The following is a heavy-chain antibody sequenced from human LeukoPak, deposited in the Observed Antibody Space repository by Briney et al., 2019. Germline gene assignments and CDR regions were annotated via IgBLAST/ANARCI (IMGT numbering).Heavy chain of an antibody. CDR3: ARGQQLLDY. D-gene: IGHD6-13*01. CDR2: IYSGGST. CDR1: GFTFDDYG. J-gene: IGHJ4*02. V-gene: IGHV3-53*01. Sequence: PGGSLRLSCAASGFTFDDYGMSWVRQAPGKGLEWVSVIYSGGSTYYADSVKGRFTISRDNSKNTLYLQMNSLRAEDTAVYYCARGQQLLDYWGQGTLVTVSS.